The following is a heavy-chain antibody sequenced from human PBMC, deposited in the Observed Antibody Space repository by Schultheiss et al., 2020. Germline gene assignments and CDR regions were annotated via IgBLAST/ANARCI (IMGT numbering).Heavy chain of an antibody. J-gene: IGHJ5*02. Sequence: SETLSLTCTVSGGSISSYYWSWIRQPAGKGLEWIGRIYTSGSTNYNPSLKSRVTMSIDTSKSQFSLKLSSVTAADTAVYYCARYADATSWLDPWGQGTLVTVSS. CDR3: ARYADATSWLDP. V-gene: IGHV4-4*07. D-gene: IGHD2-2*01. CDR1: GGSISSYY. CDR2: IYTSGST.